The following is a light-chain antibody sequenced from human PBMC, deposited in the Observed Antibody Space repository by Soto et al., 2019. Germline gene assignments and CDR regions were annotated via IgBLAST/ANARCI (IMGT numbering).Light chain of an antibody. CDR1: QSIFSS. CDR3: QQSYNSPPST. CDR2: AAS. Sequence: IQMTQSPSSLSASVGDRVTITCRAGQSIFSSLNWYQQRPGKAPTLLIYAASSLQSGVPSRFRGSGYGADFALTITSLQREDCAISDGQQSYNSPPSTFGQGTRLEIK. J-gene: IGKJ5*01. V-gene: IGKV1-39*01.